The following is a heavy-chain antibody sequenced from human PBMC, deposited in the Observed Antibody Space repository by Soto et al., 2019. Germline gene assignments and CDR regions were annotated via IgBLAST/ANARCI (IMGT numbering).Heavy chain of an antibody. D-gene: IGHD4-17*01. CDR2: ISGRGGGT. CDR1: GFTFSSYA. J-gene: IGHJ1*01. CDR3: AKVGWDTMTTVTRGYFQH. Sequence: EVQLLESGGGLVQPGGSLRLSCAASGFTFSSYAMNWVRQAPGKGLEWVSTISGRGGGTYYADSVKDRFTISSDQSKNTLYLQMNSLRAEDTAVYYCAKVGWDTMTTVTRGYFQHWGQGTLVIVSS. V-gene: IGHV3-23*01.